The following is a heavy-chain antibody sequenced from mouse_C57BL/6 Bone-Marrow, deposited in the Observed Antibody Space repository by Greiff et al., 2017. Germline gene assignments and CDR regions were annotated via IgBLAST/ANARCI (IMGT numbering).Heavy chain of an antibody. CDR1: GYTFTSYW. J-gene: IGHJ4*01. D-gene: IGHD2-5*01. CDR3: ARVYYSNFYYAMDY. V-gene: IGHV1-64*01. CDR2: IHPNSGST. Sequence: QVQLQQSGAELVKPGASVKLSCKASGYTFTSYWMHWVKQRPGQGLEWIGMIHPNSGSTNYNEKFKSKATLTVDKSSSTAYMQLSSLTSEDSAVYYCARVYYSNFYYAMDYWGQGTSVTVSS.